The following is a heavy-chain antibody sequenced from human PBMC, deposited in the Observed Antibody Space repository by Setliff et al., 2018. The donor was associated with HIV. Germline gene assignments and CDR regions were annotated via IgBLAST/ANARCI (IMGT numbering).Heavy chain of an antibody. Sequence: PSETLSLTCIVSGASISSQYWSWIRQPAGKGLEWIGRVYSSGNTNYNPSFKSRVTMSVDTSKNQFSLNLSSVAAADTAVYYCARHFYGYYGSNGLPIQYWGQGTLVTVSS. V-gene: IGHV4-4*07. CDR2: VYSSGNT. CDR1: GASISSQY. CDR3: ARHFYGYYGSNGLPIQY. J-gene: IGHJ4*02. D-gene: IGHD3-22*01.